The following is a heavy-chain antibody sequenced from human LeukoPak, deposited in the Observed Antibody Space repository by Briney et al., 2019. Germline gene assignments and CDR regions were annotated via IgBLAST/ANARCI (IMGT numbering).Heavy chain of an antibody. D-gene: IGHD3-10*01. CDR1: GFTFSSYS. J-gene: IGHJ6*02. Sequence: PGGSLRLSCAASGFTFSSYSMNWVRQAPGKGLEWVSYISGSSDAIYYADSVKGRFTISRDNAKNSLYLQMNSLRDEDTAVYYRARYFGDPQGMDVWGQGTTVTVSS. V-gene: IGHV3-48*02. CDR2: ISGSSDAI. CDR3: ARYFGDPQGMDV.